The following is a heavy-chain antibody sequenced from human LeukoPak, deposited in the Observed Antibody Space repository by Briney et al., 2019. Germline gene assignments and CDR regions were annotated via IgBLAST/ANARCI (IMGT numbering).Heavy chain of an antibody. CDR2: ITPNSGGT. V-gene: IGHV1-2*02. CDR1: GYTFTVYY. J-gene: IGHJ3*02. CDR3: ASNTLPVCLDAFDI. Sequence: SVNLSSKPSGYTFTVYYMHCVPQAPGQGLEWMGWITPNSGGTNDAQKFQGRVTMTRDTSISTAYMELSRLRSDDTAVYYCASNTLPVCLDAFDIWGQGTMVTVSS. D-gene: IGHD2-2*01.